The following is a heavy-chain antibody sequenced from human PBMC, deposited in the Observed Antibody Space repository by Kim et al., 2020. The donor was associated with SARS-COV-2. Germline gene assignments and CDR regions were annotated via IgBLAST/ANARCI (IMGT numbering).Heavy chain of an antibody. CDR3: ASGRYYGSGSYPFDY. J-gene: IGHJ4*02. V-gene: IGHV4-31*03. CDR1: GGSISSGGYY. D-gene: IGHD3-10*01. CDR2: IYYSGST. Sequence: SETLSLTCTVSGGSISSGGYYWSWIRQHPGKGLEWIGYIYYSGSTYYNPSLKSRVTISVDTSKNQFSLKLSSVTAADTAVYYCASGRYYGSGSYPFDYWGQGTLVTVSS.